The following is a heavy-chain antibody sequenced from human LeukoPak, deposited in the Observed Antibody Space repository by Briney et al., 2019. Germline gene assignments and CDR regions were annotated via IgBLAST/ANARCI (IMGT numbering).Heavy chain of an antibody. V-gene: IGHV1-2*02. J-gene: IGHJ4*02. Sequence: GASVKVSCKASGYTFTGYYMRWVRQAPGQGLEWMGWINPNSGGTNYAQKFQGRVTMTRDTSISTAYMELSRLRSDDTAVYYCARDWGGSGIAAAGTGYWGQGTLVTVSS. D-gene: IGHD6-13*01. CDR1: GYTFTGYY. CDR3: ARDWGGSGIAAAGTGY. CDR2: INPNSGGT.